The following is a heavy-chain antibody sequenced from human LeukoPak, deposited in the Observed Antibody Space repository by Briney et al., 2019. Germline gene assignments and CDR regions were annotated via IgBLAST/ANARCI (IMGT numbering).Heavy chain of an antibody. Sequence: ASVKVSCKPSGYTFTSYALCWVRQAPGQGLEWMGWISTYSGNTNYAQKLQGRITMTIETSTSTAYMELRSLRSDDTAVYYCARGGSRVVTYGNFDYWGQGTLVTVSS. CDR2: ISTYSGNT. J-gene: IGHJ4*02. CDR3: ARGGSRVVTYGNFDY. CDR1: GYTFTSYA. D-gene: IGHD2-21*02. V-gene: IGHV1-18*01.